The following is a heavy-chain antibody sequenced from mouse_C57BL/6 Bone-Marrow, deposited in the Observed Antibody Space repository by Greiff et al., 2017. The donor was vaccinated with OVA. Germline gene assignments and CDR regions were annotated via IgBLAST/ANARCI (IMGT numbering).Heavy chain of an antibody. J-gene: IGHJ4*01. Sequence: VQLQQSGPGLVQPSQSLSITCTVSGFSLTSYGVHWVRQSPGKGLEWLGVIWRGGSTDYNAAFMSRLSITKDNSKSQVFFKMNSLQADDTAIYYCAKTPAYYSNYLYAMDYWGQGTSVTVSS. CDR2: IWRGGST. D-gene: IGHD2-5*01. V-gene: IGHV2-5*01. CDR1: GFSLTSYG. CDR3: AKTPAYYSNYLYAMDY.